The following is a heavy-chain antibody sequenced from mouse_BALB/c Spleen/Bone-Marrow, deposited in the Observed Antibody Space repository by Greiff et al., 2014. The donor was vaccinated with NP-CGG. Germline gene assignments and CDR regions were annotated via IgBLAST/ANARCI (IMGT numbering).Heavy chain of an antibody. CDR2: IDPANGNT. Sequence: EVMLVESGAELVKPGASVKLSCTASVSNIKDTHMHWVKQRPEQGLEWIGRIDPANGNTKYDPKFQGKATITADTSSNTAYLQLSSLTSEDTAVYYCARGGSSYGWYFDVWGAGTTVTVSS. CDR1: VSNIKDTH. J-gene: IGHJ1*01. CDR3: ARGGSSYGWYFDV. D-gene: IGHD1-1*01. V-gene: IGHV14-3*02.